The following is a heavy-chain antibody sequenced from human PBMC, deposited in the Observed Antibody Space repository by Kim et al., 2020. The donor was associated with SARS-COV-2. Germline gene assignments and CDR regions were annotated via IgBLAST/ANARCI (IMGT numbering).Heavy chain of an antibody. CDR3: VRGRGFAH. V-gene: IGHV3-7*03. J-gene: IGHJ4*02. Sequence: GGSLRLSCAASGFTFSTYWMSWVRQAPGKGLEWVANIKEDGSEKYYVDSVKGRFTISRDNAKNSLYLQMNGLRAYDTAVYYCVRGRGFAHWGQGTLVTVS. CDR1: GFTFSTYW. CDR2: IKEDGSEK. D-gene: IGHD3-10*01.